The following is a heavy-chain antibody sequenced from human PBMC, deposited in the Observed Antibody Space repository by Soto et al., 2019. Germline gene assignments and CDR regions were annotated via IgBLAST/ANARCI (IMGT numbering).Heavy chain of an antibody. CDR3: ATRDTGHY. CDR2: ISPDGGST. V-gene: IGHV1-46*01. J-gene: IGHJ4*02. CDR1: GYTFTTYY. D-gene: IGHD2-2*02. Sequence: ASVKVSCKASGYTFTTYYMHWVRQAPGQGLEWMGIISPDGGSTSYAQKFQGRVTMTRDTSTSTVYMELSSLRSEDTAVYYCATRDTGHYWGQGILVTVSS.